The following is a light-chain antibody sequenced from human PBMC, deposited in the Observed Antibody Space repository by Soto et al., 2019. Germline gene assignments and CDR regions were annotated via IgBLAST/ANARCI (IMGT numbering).Light chain of an antibody. Sequence: SYELTQPPSVSVSPRQTASITCSGDKLGDKYACWYQQKPGQSPVLVIDQDNKRPSGIPERFSGSNSGNTATLTISGTQAMDEADYYCQAWDSGTAVFGGGTQLTVL. J-gene: IGLJ2*01. CDR2: QDN. CDR3: QAWDSGTAV. V-gene: IGLV3-1*01. CDR1: KLGDKY.